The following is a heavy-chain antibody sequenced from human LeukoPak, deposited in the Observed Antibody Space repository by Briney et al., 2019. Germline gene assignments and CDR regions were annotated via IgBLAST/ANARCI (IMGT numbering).Heavy chain of an antibody. CDR1: GGSISISDYY. CDR2: ISYSGT. Sequence: SETLSLTCTVSGGSISISDYYWGWIRQPPGRGLEWIGSISYSGTYYNPSLKSRLTISVDTSKNHFSLNLRSVTAADTAVYYCARRTSNPVGAIDYWGQGTLVTVSS. D-gene: IGHD1-26*01. CDR3: ARRTSNPVGAIDY. J-gene: IGHJ4*02. V-gene: IGHV4-39*01.